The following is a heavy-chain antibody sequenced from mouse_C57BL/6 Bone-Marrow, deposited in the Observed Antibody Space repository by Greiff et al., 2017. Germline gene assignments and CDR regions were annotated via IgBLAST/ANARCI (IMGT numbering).Heavy chain of an antibody. V-gene: IGHV1-69*01. D-gene: IGHD3-2*02. J-gene: IGHJ2*01. Sequence: VQLQQPGAELVMPGASVKLSCKASGYTFTSYWMHWVKQRPGQGLEWIGEIDPSDSYTNYNQKFKGKSTLTVDKSSSTAYMQLSSLTSEDSAVYYCARKETAQATTDYWGQGTTLTVSS. CDR3: ARKETAQATTDY. CDR1: GYTFTSYW. CDR2: IDPSDSYT.